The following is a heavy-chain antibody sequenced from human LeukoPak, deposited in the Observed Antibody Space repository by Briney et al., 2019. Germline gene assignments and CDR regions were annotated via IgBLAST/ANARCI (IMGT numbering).Heavy chain of an antibody. D-gene: IGHD3-3*01. Sequence: GGSLRLSCAASGFPFSTSAMSWVRQAPGKGLQWVSSILGSGRDTYYTDSVKGRFTISRDNSKNTVFLQMSSLRAEDTAIYYCAKIAYDFWSGYGWFDPWGQGTLVTGSS. CDR1: GFPFSTSA. CDR3: AKIAYDFWSGYGWFDP. J-gene: IGHJ5*02. V-gene: IGHV3-23*01. CDR2: ILGSGRDT.